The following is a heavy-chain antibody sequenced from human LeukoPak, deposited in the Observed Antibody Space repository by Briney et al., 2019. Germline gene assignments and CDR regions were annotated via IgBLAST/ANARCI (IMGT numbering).Heavy chain of an antibody. CDR3: ARAPRYCSSTSCYTDWFDP. D-gene: IGHD2-2*02. CDR2: MNPNSGNT. Sequence: ASVKVSSKASGYTFTSYDINWVRQATGQGLEWMGWMNPNSGNTGYAQKFQGRVTITRNTSISTAYMELSSLRSEDTAVYYCARAPRYCSSTSCYTDWFDPWGQGTLVTVSS. CDR1: GYTFTSYD. V-gene: IGHV1-8*03. J-gene: IGHJ5*02.